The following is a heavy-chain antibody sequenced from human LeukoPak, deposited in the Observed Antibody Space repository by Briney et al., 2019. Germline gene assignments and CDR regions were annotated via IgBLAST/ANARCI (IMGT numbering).Heavy chain of an antibody. D-gene: IGHD6-19*01. CDR2: INPNSGGT. CDR3: ARDHSSGWYYDFDY. CDR1: GYTFTGHY. V-gene: IGHV1-2*02. Sequence: ASVKVSCKASGYTFTGHYMHWVRQAPGQGLEWMGWINPNSGGTNYAQKLQGRVTMTTDTSTSTAYMELRRLRSDDTAVYYCARDHSSGWYYDFDYWGQGTLVTVSS. J-gene: IGHJ4*02.